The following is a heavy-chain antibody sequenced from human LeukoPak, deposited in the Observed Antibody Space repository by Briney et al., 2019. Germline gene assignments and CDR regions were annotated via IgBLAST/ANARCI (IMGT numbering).Heavy chain of an antibody. D-gene: IGHD3-22*01. Sequence: PGGSLRLSCAASGFTFSSYAMSWVRQAPGEGLEWVSAIGSGGSTYYADSVKGRFTISRDNSKNTLYLQMNSLRAEDTAVYYCAKSRRGGGNYYDSSGDYWGQGTLVTVSS. CDR2: IGSGGST. CDR3: AKSRRGGGNYYDSSGDY. V-gene: IGHV3-23*01. CDR1: GFTFSSYA. J-gene: IGHJ4*02.